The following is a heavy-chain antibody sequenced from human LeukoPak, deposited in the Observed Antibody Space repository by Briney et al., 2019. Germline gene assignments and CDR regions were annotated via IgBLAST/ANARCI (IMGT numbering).Heavy chain of an antibody. D-gene: IGHD4-17*01. CDR3: ARPKGDYDHYDAFDI. CDR1: GFTFSSYG. V-gene: IGHV3-33*01. Sequence: GGSLRLSCAASGFTFSSYGMPWVRQAPGKGLEWVAVIWYDGSNKYYADSVKGRFTISRDNSKNTLYLQMNSLRAEDTAVYYCARPKGDYDHYDAFDIWGQGTMVTVSS. J-gene: IGHJ3*02. CDR2: IWYDGSNK.